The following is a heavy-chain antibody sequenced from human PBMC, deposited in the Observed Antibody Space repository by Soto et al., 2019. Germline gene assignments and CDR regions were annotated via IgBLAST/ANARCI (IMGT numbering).Heavy chain of an antibody. V-gene: IGHV4-59*11. J-gene: IGHJ4*02. CDR1: GGSISNHY. D-gene: IGHD7-27*01. CDR3: TRANWYSEY. Sequence: QVQLQESGPGLVKPSETLSLTCSVSGGSISNHYWSWIGQPPGKGLEWIGYIYYNGNTNYNPSLKSRVTMSVDTSRNQISLKLTTVTAADTAVYYCTRANWYSEYWGQGTLVTVSS. CDR2: IYYNGNT.